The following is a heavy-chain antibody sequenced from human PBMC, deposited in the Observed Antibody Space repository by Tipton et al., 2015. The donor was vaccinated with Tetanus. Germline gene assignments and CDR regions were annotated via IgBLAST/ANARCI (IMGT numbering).Heavy chain of an antibody. J-gene: IGHJ1*01. Sequence: SLRLSCTASGFTFSDYYMSWIRQAPGKGLEWVANIKQDGSEKYYADSVKGRFTISRDNAKNSLFLQVNSLRAEDTAVYYCASSSRGYYDSSGYYGYFQHWGQGTLVTVS. V-gene: IGHV3-7*01. CDR2: IKQDGSEK. CDR3: ASSSRGYYDSSGYYGYFQH. D-gene: IGHD3-22*01. CDR1: GFTFSDYY.